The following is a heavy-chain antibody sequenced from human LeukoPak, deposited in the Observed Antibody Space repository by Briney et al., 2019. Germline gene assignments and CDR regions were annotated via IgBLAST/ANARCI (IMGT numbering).Heavy chain of an antibody. CDR3: ARDSGGGSYYYYYYMDV. J-gene: IGHJ6*03. Sequence: PGGSLRLSCAASGFTFSSYEMNWVRQAPGKGLEWVSYISSSGSTIYYADSVKGRFTISRDNAKNSLYLQMNSLRAEDTAVYYCARDSGGGSYYYYYYMDVWGKGTTVTISS. D-gene: IGHD2-8*02. V-gene: IGHV3-48*03. CDR2: ISSSGSTI. CDR1: GFTFSSYE.